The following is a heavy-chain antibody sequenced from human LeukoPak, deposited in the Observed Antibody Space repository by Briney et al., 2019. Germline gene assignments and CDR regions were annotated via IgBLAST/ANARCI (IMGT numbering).Heavy chain of an antibody. J-gene: IGHJ4*02. CDR1: GFTFSSYG. CDR2: ISYDGSNK. V-gene: IGHV3-30*18. CDR3: AKPPNWNYVLFDY. D-gene: IGHD1-7*01. Sequence: GGSLRLSCAASGFTFSSYGMHWVRQAPGKGLEWVAVISYDGSNKYYADSVKGRFTISRDNSKNTLYLQMNSLRAEDTAVYYCAKPPNWNYVLFDYWGQGTLVTVSS.